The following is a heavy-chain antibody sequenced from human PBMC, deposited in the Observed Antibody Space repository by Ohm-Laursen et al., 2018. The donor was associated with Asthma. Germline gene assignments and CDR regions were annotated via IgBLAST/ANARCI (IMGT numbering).Heavy chain of an antibody. J-gene: IGHJ6*02. D-gene: IGHD6-13*01. CDR3: ARARYSSSWYTNYYYYYGMDV. CDR1: GFTFSSYG. CDR2: ISYDGSNK. Sequence: SLRLSCAASGFTFSSYGVHWVRQAPGKGLEWVAVISYDGSNKYYADSVKGRFTISRDNSKNTLYLQMNSLRAEDTAVYYCARARYSSSWYTNYYYYYGMDVWGQGTTVTVSS. V-gene: IGHV3-30*03.